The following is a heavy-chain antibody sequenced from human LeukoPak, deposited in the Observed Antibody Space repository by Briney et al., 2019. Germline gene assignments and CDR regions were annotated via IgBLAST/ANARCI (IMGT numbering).Heavy chain of an antibody. CDR2: VSYRGHT. D-gene: IGHD3-10*01. CDR3: ARDLWFGELFSSYYYYYMDV. Sequence: SETLSLTCTVSGGSISSYYWSWIRQPPGKGLEWIGYVSYRGHTNYNPSLESRVTISLDTSKNQFSVKLNSVTAADTAVYYCARDLWFGELFSSYYYYYMDVWGKGTTVTISS. CDR1: GGSISSYY. V-gene: IGHV4-59*01. J-gene: IGHJ6*03.